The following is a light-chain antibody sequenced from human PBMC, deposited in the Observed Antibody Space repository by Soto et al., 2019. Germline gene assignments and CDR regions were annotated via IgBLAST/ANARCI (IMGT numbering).Light chain of an antibody. CDR2: LNSDGSH. J-gene: IGLJ2*01. Sequence: QSVLTQSPSASASLGASVKLTCTLSSGHSSYAIAWHQQQPEKGPRYLMKLNSDGSHSKGDGTPDRFSGSSSGAERYLTISSLQSEDEADYYCQTWGTGIVVFGGGTKLTVL. CDR3: QTWGTGIVV. V-gene: IGLV4-69*01. CDR1: SGHSSYA.